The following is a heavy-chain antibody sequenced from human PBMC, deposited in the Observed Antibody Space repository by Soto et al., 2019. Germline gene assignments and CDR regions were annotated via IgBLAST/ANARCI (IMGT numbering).Heavy chain of an antibody. Sequence: SETLSLTCAVYGGSFSGYYWSWIRQPPGKGLEWIGEINHSGSTNYNPSLKSRVTISVDTSKNQFSLKLSSVTAADTAVYYCARARRIAARSFDYWGQGTLVTVSA. CDR3: ARARRIAARSFDY. CDR2: INHSGST. D-gene: IGHD6-6*01. CDR1: GGSFSGYY. V-gene: IGHV4-34*01. J-gene: IGHJ4*02.